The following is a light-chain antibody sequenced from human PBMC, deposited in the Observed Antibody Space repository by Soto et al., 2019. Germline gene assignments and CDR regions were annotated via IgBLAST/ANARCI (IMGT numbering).Light chain of an antibody. CDR1: QSISSW. J-gene: IGKJ5*01. CDR2: DAS. CDR3: QQYSDYPIT. V-gene: IGKV1-5*01. Sequence: DIQMTQSPSTLSASVGDRVTITCRASQSISSWLAWYQQKPGKAPKLLIYDASSLESGVPSRFSGRGSGTEFTLTISGLQPEDFVTYYCQQYSDYPITFGQGTRLEIK.